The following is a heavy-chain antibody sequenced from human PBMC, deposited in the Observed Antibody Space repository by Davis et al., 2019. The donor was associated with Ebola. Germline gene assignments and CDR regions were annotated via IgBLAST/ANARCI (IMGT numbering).Heavy chain of an antibody. V-gene: IGHV4-39*07. J-gene: IGHJ5*02. D-gene: IGHD3-10*01. Sequence: SETLSLTCTVSGGSISSSSYYWGWIRQPPGKGLEWIGSIYYSGSTYYNPSLKSRVTISVDTSKNQFSLKLSSVTAADTAVYYCARVVGKYGSGSYYTRFDPWGQGTLVTVSS. CDR2: IYYSGST. CDR1: GGSISSSSYY. CDR3: ARVVGKYGSGSYYTRFDP.